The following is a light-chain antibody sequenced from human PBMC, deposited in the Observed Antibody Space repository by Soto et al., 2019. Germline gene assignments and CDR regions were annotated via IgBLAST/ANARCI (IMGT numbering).Light chain of an antibody. J-gene: IGKJ1*01. V-gene: IGKV3-15*01. CDR3: QQYNSWPRT. Sequence: EIVMTQSPATLSVSPGERATLSCRASQSVNSNLSWYQQKPGQAPRLLIYGASSRATGIPARFSGSGSGTEFTLTINSLESEDFAVYYCQQYNSWPRTFGQGTKVDI. CDR2: GAS. CDR1: QSVNSN.